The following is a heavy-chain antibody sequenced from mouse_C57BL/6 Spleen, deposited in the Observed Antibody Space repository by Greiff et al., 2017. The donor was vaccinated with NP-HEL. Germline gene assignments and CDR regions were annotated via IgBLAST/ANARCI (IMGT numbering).Heavy chain of an antibody. J-gene: IGHJ2*01. CDR1: GYTFTDYN. V-gene: IGHV1-18*01. Sequence: EVQLQQSGPELVKPGASVKIPCKASGYTFTDYNMDWVKQSHGESLEWIGDINPNNGGTIYNQKFKGKATLTVDKSSSTAYMELRSLTSEDTAVDYCGRENYDGSSYFDYWGRGTTRTVSS. CDR2: INPNNGGT. D-gene: IGHD1-1*01. CDR3: GRENYDGSSYFDY.